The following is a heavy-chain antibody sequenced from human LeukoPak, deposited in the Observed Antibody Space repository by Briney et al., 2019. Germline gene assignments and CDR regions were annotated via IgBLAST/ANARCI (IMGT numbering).Heavy chain of an antibody. D-gene: IGHD1-7*01. Sequence: GGSLRLSCAASGFTFREYSLNWVRQAPGKGLEWVSYISPSGGTIYYADSVKGRLIISRDNAKNSLYLQMNSLRAEDTAVYYCAKRRGLELLYYYYMDVWGKGTTVTVSS. CDR2: ISPSGGTI. J-gene: IGHJ6*03. V-gene: IGHV3-48*01. CDR1: GFTFREYS. CDR3: AKRRGLELLYYYYMDV.